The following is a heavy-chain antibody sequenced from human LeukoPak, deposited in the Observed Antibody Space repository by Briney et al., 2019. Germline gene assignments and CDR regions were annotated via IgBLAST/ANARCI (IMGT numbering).Heavy chain of an antibody. CDR3: ATITGATFTLDY. J-gene: IGHJ4*02. Sequence: GGSLRLSWAASGFTFSSYSMNWVRQAQGKGLEWVSSISSSSSYIYYADSVKGRFTISRDNAKNSLYLQMNSLRAEDTAVYYCATITGATFTLDYWGQGTLVTVSS. CDR1: GFTFSSYS. D-gene: IGHD1-7*01. CDR2: ISSSSSYI. V-gene: IGHV3-21*01.